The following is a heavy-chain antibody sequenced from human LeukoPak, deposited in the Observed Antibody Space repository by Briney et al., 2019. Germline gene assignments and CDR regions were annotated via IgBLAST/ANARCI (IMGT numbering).Heavy chain of an antibody. CDR2: IYYSGST. D-gene: IGHD3-10*01. J-gene: IGHJ4*02. V-gene: IGHV4-39*07. Sequence: SETLSLTCTVSGGSISSSSYYWGWIRQPPGKGLEWIGSIYYSGSTYYNPSLKSRVTISVDTSKNQFSLKLSSVTAADTAVYYCVGQLIPRTILLWFGEPHHFDYWGQGTLVTVSS. CDR3: VGQLIPRTILLWFGEPHHFDY. CDR1: GGSISSSSYY.